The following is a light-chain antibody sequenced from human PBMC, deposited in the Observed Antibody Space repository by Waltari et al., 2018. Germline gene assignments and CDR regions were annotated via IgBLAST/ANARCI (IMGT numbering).Light chain of an antibody. CDR1: QSLLHGSGNTF. CDR2: LVS. CDR3: MQARQTPWT. Sequence: DIVLTQCQLSLSVSPGVPAPISRRSSQSLLHGSGNTFLDWYFRKPGRSPQLLIYLVSNRASGVPDRFSGSGSGTDFTLKISRVEAEDVGVYFWMQARQTPWTFGQGTKVESK. J-gene: IGKJ1*01. V-gene: IGKV2-28*01.